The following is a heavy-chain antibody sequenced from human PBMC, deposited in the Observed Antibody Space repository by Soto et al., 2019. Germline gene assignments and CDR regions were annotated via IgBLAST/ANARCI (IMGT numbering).Heavy chain of an antibody. CDR3: ARGGISLIRGVIFNWFDP. J-gene: IGHJ5*02. V-gene: IGHV4-31*03. CDR2: IYYSGST. D-gene: IGHD3-10*01. CDR1: GGSISSGGYY. Sequence: QVQLQESGPGLVKPSRTLSLTCTVSGGSISSGGYYWTWIRQHPGKGLEWFASIYYSGSTYYNSSLKSRVTISVDTSKNQFSLKLNSVTAADTAVYYCARGGISLIRGVIFNWFDPWGQGTLVTVSS.